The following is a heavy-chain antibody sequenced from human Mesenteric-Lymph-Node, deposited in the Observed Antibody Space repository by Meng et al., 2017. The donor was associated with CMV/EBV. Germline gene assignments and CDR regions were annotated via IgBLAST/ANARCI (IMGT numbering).Heavy chain of an antibody. Sequence: GSLRLSCVVSGDSISSTNWWSWVRQPPGKGLEWIGEIYHSGSTNYNPSLKSRVTISVDKSKNQFSLKLTSVTAADTAVYYCARGVIPAAFLDPWGQGTLVTVSS. D-gene: IGHD2-2*01. CDR3: ARGVIPAAFLDP. V-gene: IGHV4-4*02. J-gene: IGHJ5*02. CDR2: IYHSGST. CDR1: GDSISSTNW.